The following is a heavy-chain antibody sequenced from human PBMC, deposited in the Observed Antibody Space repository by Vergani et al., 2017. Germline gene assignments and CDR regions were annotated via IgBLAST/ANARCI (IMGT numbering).Heavy chain of an antibody. J-gene: IGHJ6*03. Sequence: QVQLQQWGAGLLKPSETLSLTCAVYGGSFSGYYWSWIRQPPGKGLEWIGEINHSGSTNYNPSLKCRVTISVDTSKNQFSLKLSSVTAADTAVYYCARGRGQLVQYYYYMDVWGKGTTVTVSS. V-gene: IGHV4-34*01. CDR2: INHSGST. D-gene: IGHD6-6*01. CDR1: GGSFSGYY. CDR3: ARGRGQLVQYYYYMDV.